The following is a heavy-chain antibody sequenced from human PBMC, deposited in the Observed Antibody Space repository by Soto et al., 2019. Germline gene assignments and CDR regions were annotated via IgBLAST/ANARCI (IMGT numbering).Heavy chain of an antibody. Sequence: GESLKISCNCSGYSFTSYWISWVRQMPGKGLEWMGRIDPSDSYTNYSPSFQGHVTISADKSISTAYLQWSSLKASDTAMYYCARLYTKAGYDFWSGYKNWGQGTLVTVS. CDR1: GYSFTSYW. J-gene: IGHJ4*02. V-gene: IGHV5-10-1*01. CDR2: IDPSDSYT. D-gene: IGHD3-3*01. CDR3: ARLYTKAGYDFWSGYKN.